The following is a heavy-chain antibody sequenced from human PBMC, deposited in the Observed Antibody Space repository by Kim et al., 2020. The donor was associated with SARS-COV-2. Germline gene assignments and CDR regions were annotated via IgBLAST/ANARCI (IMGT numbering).Heavy chain of an antibody. D-gene: IGHD1-26*01. J-gene: IGHJ4*02. V-gene: IGHV4-59*01. CDR3: ARDKYSGSYLDY. Sequence: SYNPPLKSRVTISVDTSKNRFSLKLSSVTAADTAVYYCARDKYSGSYLDYWGQGTLVTVSS.